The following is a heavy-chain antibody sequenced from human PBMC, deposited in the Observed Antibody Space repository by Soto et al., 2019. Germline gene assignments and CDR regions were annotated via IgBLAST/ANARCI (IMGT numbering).Heavy chain of an antibody. V-gene: IGHV1-18*04. CDR3: ARVSALRYFDWSPRRSPDYSSAMDV. J-gene: IGHJ6*02. Sequence: ASVKVSCKASGYTFTSYGISWVRQAPGQGLEWMGWISAYNGNTNYAQKLQGRVTMTTDTSTSTAYMELRSLRSDDTAVYYCARVSALRYFDWSPRRSPDYSSAMDVWGQGTKVTVS. CDR2: ISAYNGNT. D-gene: IGHD3-9*01. CDR1: GYTFTSYG.